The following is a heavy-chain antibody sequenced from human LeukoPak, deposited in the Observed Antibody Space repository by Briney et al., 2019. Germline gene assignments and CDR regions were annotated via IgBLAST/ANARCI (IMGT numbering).Heavy chain of an antibody. V-gene: IGHV4-38-2*02. CDR2: IYYSGST. CDR1: GYSISSGYY. Sequence: PSETLSLTCTVSGYSISSGYYWGWIRQPPGKGLEWIGSIYYSGSTYYNPSLKSRVTISVDTSKNQFSLKLSSVTAADTAVYYCARHEWLDDITDVWGQGTTVTVSS. CDR3: ARHEWLDDITDV. J-gene: IGHJ6*02. D-gene: IGHD6-19*01.